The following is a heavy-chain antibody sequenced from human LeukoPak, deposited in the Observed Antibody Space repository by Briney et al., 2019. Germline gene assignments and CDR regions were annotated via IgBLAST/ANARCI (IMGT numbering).Heavy chain of an antibody. CDR1: GGSISSSSYY. CDR2: IYYGGNT. D-gene: IGHD1-26*01. V-gene: IGHV4-39*07. Sequence: SETLSLTCTVSGGSISSSSYYWGWIRQPPGKGLEWIGSIYYGGNTYYNPSLKSRVTISVDTSKNQFSLKLSSVTAADTAVYYCASDSGSYGTFDIWGQGTMVTVSS. J-gene: IGHJ3*02. CDR3: ASDSGSYGTFDI.